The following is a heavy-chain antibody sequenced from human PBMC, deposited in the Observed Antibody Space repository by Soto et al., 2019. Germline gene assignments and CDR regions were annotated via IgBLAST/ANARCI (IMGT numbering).Heavy chain of an antibody. CDR1: GGSISSGGYY. D-gene: IGHD3-3*01. CDR2: IYYSGST. J-gene: IGHJ4*02. CDR3: ARAYYDFWSGYPFDY. V-gene: IGHV4-31*03. Sequence: SETLSLTCTVSGGSISSGGYYWSWIRQHPGKGLEWIGYIYYSGSTYYNPSLKSRVTISVDTSKNQFSLKLRSVTAADTAVYYCARAYYDFWSGYPFDYWGQGTLVTVSS.